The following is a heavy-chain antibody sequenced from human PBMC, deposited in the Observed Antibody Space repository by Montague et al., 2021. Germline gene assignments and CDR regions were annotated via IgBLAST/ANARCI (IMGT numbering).Heavy chain of an antibody. D-gene: IGHD1/OR15-1a*01. V-gene: IGHV4-39*01. CDR1: GGSISSTSHY. J-gene: IGHJ4*02. CDR2: FYSGGNT. CDR3: ARARITGTTTPLDY. Sequence: SETLSLTCTVSGGSISSTSHYWDWIRQPPGKGLEWIGTFYSGGNTYYNPALKSRVSISADTSNNQLSLKLHSVTAADTAVYFCARARITGTTTPLDYWGQGTLVIVSS.